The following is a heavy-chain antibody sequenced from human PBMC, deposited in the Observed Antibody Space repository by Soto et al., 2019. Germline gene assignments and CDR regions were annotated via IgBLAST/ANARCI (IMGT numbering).Heavy chain of an antibody. J-gene: IGHJ6*03. CDR3: ARQSWNGPNGDSYYDILTGYYIPYYMDV. CDR2: IYPGDSDT. CDR1: GYSFTSYW. Sequence: GESLKISCKGSGYSFTSYWIGWVRQMPGKGLEWMGIIYPGDSDTRYSPSFQGQVTISADKSISTAYLQWSSLKASDTAMYYCARQSWNGPNGDSYYDILTGYYIPYYMDVWGKGTTVTVSS. V-gene: IGHV5-51*01. D-gene: IGHD3-9*01.